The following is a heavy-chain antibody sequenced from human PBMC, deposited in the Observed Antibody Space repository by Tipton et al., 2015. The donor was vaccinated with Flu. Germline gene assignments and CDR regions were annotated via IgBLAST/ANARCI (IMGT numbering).Heavy chain of an antibody. CDR2: VNPFFGPP. J-gene: IGHJ6*03. CDR1: GGTFYPYS. Sequence: QSGPEVKNPGSSVKVSCKASGGTFYPYSITWVRQAPGQGLEWMGGVNPFFGPPQYAQKFQDRLTITADDSTSTAYMELRSLTSEDTAVYFCARDRSPGLERLDYHYMDVWGKGTTVTVSS. CDR3: ARDRSPGLERLDYHYMDV. D-gene: IGHD5-24*01. V-gene: IGHV1-69*01.